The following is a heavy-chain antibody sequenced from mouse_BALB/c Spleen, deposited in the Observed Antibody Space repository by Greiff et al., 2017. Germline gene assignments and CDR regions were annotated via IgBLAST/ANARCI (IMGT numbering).Heavy chain of an antibody. V-gene: IGHV1-5*01. CDR1: GYSFTSYW. CDR3: TRYSGTYYGNYGYAMDY. D-gene: IGHD2-10*01. Sequence: EVQLQQSGTVLARPGASVKMSCKASGYSFTSYWMHWVKQRPGQGLEWIGAIYPGNSDTSYNQKFKGKAKLTAVTSASTAYMELSSLTNEDSAVYYCTRYSGTYYGNYGYAMDYWGQGTSVTVSS. J-gene: IGHJ4*01. CDR2: IYPGNSDT.